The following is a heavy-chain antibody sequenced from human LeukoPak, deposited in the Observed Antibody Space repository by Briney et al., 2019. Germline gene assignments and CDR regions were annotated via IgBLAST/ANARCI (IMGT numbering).Heavy chain of an antibody. CDR1: GFNFSSYW. Sequence: GGSLRLSCAASGFNFSSYWMSWVRQAPGKGLEWVANIKQDGSEKYYVDSVKGRFTISRDNAKNSLYLRMNSLRAEDTAVYYCARDSASGYDPPFDYWGQGTLVTVSP. D-gene: IGHD5-12*01. CDR2: IKQDGSEK. J-gene: IGHJ4*02. CDR3: ARDSASGYDPPFDY. V-gene: IGHV3-7*03.